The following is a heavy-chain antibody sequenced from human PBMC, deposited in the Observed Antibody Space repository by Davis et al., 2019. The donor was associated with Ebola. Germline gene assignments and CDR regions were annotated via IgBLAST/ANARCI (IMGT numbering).Heavy chain of an antibody. CDR2: INAGNGKT. J-gene: IGHJ6*02. CDR1: GYSFTNYT. V-gene: IGHV1-3*01. CDR3: ARDPSSYSDFWRDYYAPRGALDYYYAKDL. D-gene: IGHD3-3*01. Sequence: AASVKVSCKASGYSFTNYTIHWVRQAPGQRPEWMGWINAGNGKTRYSQKFQGRISITRDTSANTIYMYLSSLTSEDTAVYYCARDPSSYSDFWRDYYAPRGALDYYYAKDLWGQGTTVTVSS.